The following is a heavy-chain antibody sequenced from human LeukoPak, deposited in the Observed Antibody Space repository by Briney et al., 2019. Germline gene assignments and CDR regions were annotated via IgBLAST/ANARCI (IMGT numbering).Heavy chain of an antibody. Sequence: SATLSLTCAVYGGSFSGYYWSWIRQPPGKGLEGIGEINHSGSTNYNPSLKSRVTISVDTSKNQFSLKLSSVTAADTAVYYCARAVPNYDFWSGYYLNWFDPWGQGTLVTVSS. CDR2: INHSGST. J-gene: IGHJ5*02. D-gene: IGHD3-3*01. CDR3: ARAVPNYDFWSGYYLNWFDP. V-gene: IGHV4-34*01. CDR1: GGSFSGYY.